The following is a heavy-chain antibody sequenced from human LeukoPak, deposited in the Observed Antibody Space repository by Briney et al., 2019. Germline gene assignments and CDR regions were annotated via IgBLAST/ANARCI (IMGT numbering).Heavy chain of an antibody. J-gene: IGHJ4*02. V-gene: IGHV1-2*02. CDR3: ARDLPIVVVPAATY. Sequence: ASVKVSCKASGYTFTGYYMHWVRQAPGQGLEWKGWINPNSGGTNYAQKFQGRVTMTRDTSISTAYMELSRLRSDDTAVYYCARDLPIVVVPAATYWGQGTLVTVSS. CDR1: GYTFTGYY. D-gene: IGHD2-2*01. CDR2: INPNSGGT.